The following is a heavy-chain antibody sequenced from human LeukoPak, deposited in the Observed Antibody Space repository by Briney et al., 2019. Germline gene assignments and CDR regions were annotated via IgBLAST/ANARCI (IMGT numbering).Heavy chain of an antibody. CDR3: ARAYRGSPEIFVGYILTGYAVGY. D-gene: IGHD3-9*01. V-gene: IGHV3-64*01. CDR1: GFSFSSYA. Sequence: PGRSLRLSCAASGFSFSSYALHWVRQAPGEGLEYVSAISSNGGSTFYANSVKGRFTISRDNSKNTLYLQMGSLRAEDMAVYYCARAYRGSPEIFVGYILTGYAVGYWGEGTLVTASS. J-gene: IGHJ4*02. CDR2: ISSNGGST.